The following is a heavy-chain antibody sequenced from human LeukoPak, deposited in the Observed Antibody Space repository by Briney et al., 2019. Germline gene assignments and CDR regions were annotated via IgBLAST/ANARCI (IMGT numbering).Heavy chain of an antibody. V-gene: IGHV1-46*01. D-gene: IGHD6-19*01. CDR3: AKGGGGSGHESCNY. CDR2: INPSGGGT. J-gene: IGHJ4*02. Sequence: GASVKVSCKASGYTFTGYYMHWVRQPPGQGLGWMGIINPSGGGTSYAQKFQGRVTMTRDTSTSTVYMELSSLRSEDTAVYYCAKGGGGSGHESCNYWGQGTLVTVSS. CDR1: GYTFTGYY.